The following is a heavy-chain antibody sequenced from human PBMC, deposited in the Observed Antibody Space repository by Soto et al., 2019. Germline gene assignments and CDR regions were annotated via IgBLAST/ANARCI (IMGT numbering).Heavy chain of an antibody. J-gene: IGHJ4*02. CDR3: AIAVAGTESLGKAVIDY. Sequence: SRVTISVDTSKNQFSLKLSSVTAADTAVYYCAIAVAGTESLGKAVIDYWGQGTLVTVSS. D-gene: IGHD6-19*01. V-gene: IGHV4-34*01.